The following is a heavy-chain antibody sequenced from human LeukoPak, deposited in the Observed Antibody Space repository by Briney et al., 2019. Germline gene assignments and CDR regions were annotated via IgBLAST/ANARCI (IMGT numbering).Heavy chain of an antibody. V-gene: IGHV3-66*01. J-gene: IGHJ4*02. Sequence: GGSLRLSCAASGLTVSSNYMGWVRQAPGKGLEWVSVIYSGGSTYYADSVKGRFIISRDNSKNTLYLQMNSLRVEDTAVYYCARRPDYGGTPTFDYWGQGTLVTVSS. CDR3: ARRPDYGGTPTFDY. D-gene: IGHD4-23*01. CDR2: IYSGGST. CDR1: GLTVSSNY.